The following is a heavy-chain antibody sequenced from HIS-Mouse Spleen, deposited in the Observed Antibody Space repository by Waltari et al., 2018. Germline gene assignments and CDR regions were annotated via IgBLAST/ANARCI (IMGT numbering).Heavy chain of an antibody. D-gene: IGHD1-26*01. J-gene: IGHJ4*02. V-gene: IGHV4-34*01. Sequence: QVQLQHWGAGLLKPSETLSLTCAFYGGSFSGYYWSWIRQPPGKGLEWIGEINHSGSTNYNPSLKSRVTISVDTSKNQFSLKLSSVTAADTAVYYCARMGPASGSYGDYWGQGTLVTVSS. CDR3: ARMGPASGSYGDY. CDR2: INHSGST. CDR1: GGSFSGYY.